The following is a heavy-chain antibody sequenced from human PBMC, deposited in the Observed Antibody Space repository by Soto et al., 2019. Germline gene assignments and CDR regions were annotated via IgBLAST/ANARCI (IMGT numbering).Heavy chain of an antibody. D-gene: IGHD6-13*01. CDR2: IYTGSST. V-gene: IGHV3-53*01. CDR3: ARAVVYSSSRHYFDC. CDR1: GFTVSSNY. J-gene: IGHJ4*02. Sequence: TGGSLRLCCEACGFTVSSNYMSWVRQAPGKGLEWVSVIYTGSSTYYADSVKGRFTISRDNSKNTLYLQMNSLRAEDTAVYYCARAVVYSSSRHYFDCWGQGTLVTVSS.